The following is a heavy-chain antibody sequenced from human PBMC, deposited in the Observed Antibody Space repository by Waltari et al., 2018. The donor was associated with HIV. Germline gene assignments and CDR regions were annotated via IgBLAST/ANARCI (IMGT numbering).Heavy chain of an antibody. CDR1: GVSISSYD. CDR2: IYYSGST. CDR3: ARSLSSAYYWYFDL. V-gene: IGHV4-59*13. D-gene: IGHD3-22*01. J-gene: IGHJ2*01. Sequence: QVQLQESGPGVVKPSETLSLTCAVSGVSISSYDWSWIRQPPGKGLEWIGHIYYSGSTKYNPSLKSRVTISVDTSKNQFSLKLSSVTAADTAVYYCARSLSSAYYWYFDLWGRGTLVTVSS.